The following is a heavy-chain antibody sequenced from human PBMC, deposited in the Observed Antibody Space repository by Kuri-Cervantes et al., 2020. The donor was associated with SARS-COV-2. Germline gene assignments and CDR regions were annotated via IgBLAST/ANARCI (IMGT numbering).Heavy chain of an antibody. CDR2: IYWDDDK. V-gene: IGHV2-5*02. Sequence: SGPTLVKPTRTLTLTCTFSGFSLSTSGVGVGWIRQPPGKALEWLALIYWDDDKRYSPSLKSRLTITKDTSKNQVVLTMTNMDPVDTATYYCARTSRACTGGSCYSVRGHYYYMDVWGTGNTVTVSS. CDR3: ARTSRACTGGSCYSVRGHYYYMDV. J-gene: IGHJ6*03. D-gene: IGHD2-15*01. CDR1: GFSLSTSGVG.